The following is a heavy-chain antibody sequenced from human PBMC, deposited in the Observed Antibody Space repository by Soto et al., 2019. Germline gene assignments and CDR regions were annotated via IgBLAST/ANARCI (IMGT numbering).Heavy chain of an antibody. CDR1: GGSVSNYY. V-gene: IGHV4-59*02. CDR2: MYHSGSS. J-gene: IGHJ4*02. D-gene: IGHD1-1*01. CDR3: ANLDWSQLPNNFDY. Sequence: PSETLSLTCTVSGGSVSNYYWSWIRQPPGKGLEWIGYMYHSGSSNYNPSLKRRVTISVDTSKSQVSLEVNSVIAEDTAVYYCANLDWSQLPNNFDYWGQGTLVTVSS.